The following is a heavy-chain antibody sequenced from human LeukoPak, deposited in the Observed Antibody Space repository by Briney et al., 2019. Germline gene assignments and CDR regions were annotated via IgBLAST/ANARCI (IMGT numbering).Heavy chain of an antibody. J-gene: IGHJ3*02. CDR3: ARDKPGYSYGSYAFDI. CDR1: GGSISSYY. Sequence: PSETLSLTCTVSGGSISSYYWSWIRQPPGKGLEWIGYIYYSGSTNYNPSLKSRVTISVDTSKNQFSLKLSSVTAADTAVYYCARDKPGYSYGSYAFDIWGQGTMDTVSS. V-gene: IGHV4-59*01. CDR2: IYYSGST. D-gene: IGHD5-18*01.